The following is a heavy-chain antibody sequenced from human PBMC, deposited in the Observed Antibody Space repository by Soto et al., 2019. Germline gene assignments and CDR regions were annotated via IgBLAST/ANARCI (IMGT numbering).Heavy chain of an antibody. Sequence: ASVKVSCKASGGTFSSYAISWVRQAPGQGLEWMGIINPSGGSTSYAQKFQGRVTMTRDTSTSTVYMELSSLRSEDTAVYYCARIDEYYFDYWGQGTLVTVSS. CDR3: ARIDEYYFDY. V-gene: IGHV1-46*01. D-gene: IGHD2-21*01. CDR2: INPSGGST. J-gene: IGHJ4*02. CDR1: GGTFSSYA.